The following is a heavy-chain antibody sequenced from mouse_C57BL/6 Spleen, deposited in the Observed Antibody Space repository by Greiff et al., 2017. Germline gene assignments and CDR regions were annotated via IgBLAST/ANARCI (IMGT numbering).Heavy chain of an antibody. CDR2: ISDGGSYT. J-gene: IGHJ2*01. CDR3: ARVPHFDD. V-gene: IGHV5-4*01. Sequence: DVQLVESGGGLVKPGGSLKLSCAASGFTFSSYAMSWVRQTPEKRLEWVATISDGGSYTYYPDNVKGRFTISRDNAKNNLYLQMSHLKSEDTAMYYCARVPHFDDWGQGTTLTVSS. CDR1: GFTFSSYA.